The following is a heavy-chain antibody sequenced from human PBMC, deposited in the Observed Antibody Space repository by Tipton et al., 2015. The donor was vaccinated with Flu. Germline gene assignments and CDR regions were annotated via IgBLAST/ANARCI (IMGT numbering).Heavy chain of an antibody. CDR3: ARSVAVAAPGWFDP. CDR2: SYYSGGT. J-gene: IGHJ5*02. D-gene: IGHD6-19*01. CDR1: GGSISSYY. V-gene: IGHV4-59*01. Sequence: LSCTVSGGSISSYYWSWIRQPPGKGLEWIGYSYYSGGTNYNPPLKSRVTISVDTSKNQFSLKLSSVTAADTAVYYCARSVAVAAPGWFDPWGQGTLVTVSS.